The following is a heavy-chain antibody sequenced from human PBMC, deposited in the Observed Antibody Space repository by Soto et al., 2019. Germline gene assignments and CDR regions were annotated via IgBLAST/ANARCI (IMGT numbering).Heavy chain of an antibody. CDR1: GVSISSGGYH. CDR3: ARGIRTIDY. V-gene: IGHV4-31*03. Sequence: QVQLQYSGPGLVKPSQTLSLTCTVSGVSISSGGYHWTWIRHHPGKALEWIGYIYYSGSTYYKPSLTSRVTISVDTSKNQLSMRLSSVTAADTAVYYCARGIRTIDYWGQGTLVTVSS. CDR2: IYYSGST. J-gene: IGHJ4*02.